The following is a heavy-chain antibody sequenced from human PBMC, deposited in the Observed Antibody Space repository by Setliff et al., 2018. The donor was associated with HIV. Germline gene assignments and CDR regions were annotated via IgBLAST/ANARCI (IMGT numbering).Heavy chain of an antibody. CDR1: GLSLSTSGVG. CDR2: IYWNNNK. CDR3: AYSGRQLRGPYFDF. J-gene: IGHJ4*02. V-gene: IGHV2-5*01. Sequence: ASGPTLVNPTQTLTLTCTFSGLSLSTSGVGVGWIRQSPGKALEWLAFIYWNNNKHYSTSLKSRLTVTKDTSKNRVVFTMTNMDPVDTATYYCAYSGRQLRGPYFDFWGQGTPVTVS. D-gene: IGHD1-1*01.